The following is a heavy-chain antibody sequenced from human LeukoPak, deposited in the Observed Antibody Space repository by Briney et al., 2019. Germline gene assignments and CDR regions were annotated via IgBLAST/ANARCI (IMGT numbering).Heavy chain of an antibody. V-gene: IGHV3-21*01. CDR2: ITSSGSYI. D-gene: IGHD6-13*01. CDR3: AKVGIGSRDGYFDY. Sequence: GGSLRLSCAASGFTFSSYSMNWVPQAPGKGLEWVSSITSSGSYIYYADSVKGRFTISRDNAKNSLYLQMNSLRAEDTAVYYCAKVGIGSRDGYFDYWGQGTLVTVSS. CDR1: GFTFSSYS. J-gene: IGHJ4*02.